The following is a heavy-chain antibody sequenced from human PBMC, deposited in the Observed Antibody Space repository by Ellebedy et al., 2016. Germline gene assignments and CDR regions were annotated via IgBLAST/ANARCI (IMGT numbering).Heavy chain of an antibody. CDR1: GYTFTSYA. V-gene: IGHV1-3*01. Sequence: ASVKVSXXASGYTFTSYAMHWVRQAPGQRLEWMGWINAGNGNTKYSQKFRGRVTITRDTSASTAYMELSSLRSEDTAVYYCASEINVGDTAMVTTPYYYYGMDVWGQGTTVTVSS. CDR2: INAGNGNT. D-gene: IGHD5-18*01. CDR3: ASEINVGDTAMVTTPYYYYGMDV. J-gene: IGHJ6*02.